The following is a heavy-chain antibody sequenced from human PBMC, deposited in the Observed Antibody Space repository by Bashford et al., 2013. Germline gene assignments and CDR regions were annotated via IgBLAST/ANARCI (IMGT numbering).Heavy chain of an antibody. Sequence: GESLKISCKGSGYNFTSHWIGWVRQMPGKGLEWMGIIYPDDSDTRYSPSFQGQVTISADKSISTAHLQWSSLKASDTAMYYCARGYYDVLTGDYYFAMDVWGQGTTVTVSS. CDR2: IYPDDSDT. J-gene: IGHJ6*02. D-gene: IGHD3-9*01. V-gene: IGHV5-51*01. CDR1: GYNFTSHW. CDR3: ARGYYDVLTGDYYFAMDV.